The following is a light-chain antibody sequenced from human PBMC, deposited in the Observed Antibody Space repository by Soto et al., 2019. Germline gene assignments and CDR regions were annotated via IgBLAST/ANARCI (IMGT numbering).Light chain of an antibody. J-gene: IGLJ1*01. CDR3: SSYTSSSTLSYV. CDR1: SSDVGGYNY. CDR2: DVS. Sequence: QSALTQPASVSGSPGQSITISCTGTSSDVGGYNYVSWYQQHPGKAPKLMIYDVSNRPSGVSNRFSGSKSGNTASLTISGLLAEDEADYYCSSYTSSSTLSYVFGTGTKVTVL. V-gene: IGLV2-14*01.